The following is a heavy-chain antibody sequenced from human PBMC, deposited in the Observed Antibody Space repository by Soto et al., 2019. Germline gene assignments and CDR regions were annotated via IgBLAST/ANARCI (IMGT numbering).Heavy chain of an antibody. D-gene: IGHD6-6*01. Sequence: SETLSLTCTVSDDSSSSYKWSWIRQPPGRRLEWIGYIDSSGGTSYNPSLQSRVTISVDTSTKQFSLKLSSVTAADTAVYYCVGLARARVYCGVDVWGQGTTVTVSS. CDR3: VGLARARVYCGVDV. CDR1: DDSSSSYK. CDR2: IDSSGGT. V-gene: IGHV4-59*08. J-gene: IGHJ6*02.